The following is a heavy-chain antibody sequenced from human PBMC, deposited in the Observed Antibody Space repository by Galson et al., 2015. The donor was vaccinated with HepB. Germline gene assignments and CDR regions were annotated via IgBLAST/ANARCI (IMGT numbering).Heavy chain of an antibody. CDR3: AKRGGYFDSSGYYVIDY. CDR2: ISGSGVST. D-gene: IGHD3-22*01. J-gene: IGHJ4*02. V-gene: IGHV3-23*01. CDR1: GFTFSSYA. Sequence: CAASGFTFSSYAMSWVRQAPGKGLEWVSAISGSGVSTYYADSVKGRFTISRDNSKNTLYLQMNSLRAEDTAVYYCAKRGGYFDSSGYYVIDYWGQGTLVTVSS.